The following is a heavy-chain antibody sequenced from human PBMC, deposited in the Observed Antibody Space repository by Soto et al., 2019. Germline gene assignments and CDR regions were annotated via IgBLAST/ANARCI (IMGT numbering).Heavy chain of an antibody. Sequence: QVTLKESGPVLVKPTETLTLTCTVSGFSLSNARMGVSWIRQPPGKALEWLAHIFSNDEKSYSTSLKSRLTTAKDTPKSQVVLTMTNMDPVDTATYYCARLEYSSGSGGDAFDIWGQGTMVTVSS. D-gene: IGHD5-18*01. V-gene: IGHV2-26*01. J-gene: IGHJ3*02. CDR3: ARLEYSSGSGGDAFDI. CDR2: IFSNDEK. CDR1: GFSLSNARMG.